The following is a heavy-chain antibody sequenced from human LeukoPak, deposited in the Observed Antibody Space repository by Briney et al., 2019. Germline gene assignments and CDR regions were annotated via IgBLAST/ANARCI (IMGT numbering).Heavy chain of an antibody. V-gene: IGHV4-38-2*02. CDR3: ARASSSSWYLR. CDR1: GYSISSDYY. D-gene: IGHD6-13*01. CDR2: VSHSGST. J-gene: IGHJ4*02. Sequence: SETLSLTCTVSGYSISSDYYWGWIRQPPGKGLEWIASVSHSGSTYYNPSLKSRVTISVDTSKNQFSLKVTSVTAADTALYYCARASSSSWYLRWGQGTLVTVSS.